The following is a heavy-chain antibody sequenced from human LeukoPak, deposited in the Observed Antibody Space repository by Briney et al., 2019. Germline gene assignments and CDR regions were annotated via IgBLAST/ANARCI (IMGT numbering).Heavy chain of an antibody. V-gene: IGHV4-4*07. CDR1: GGSITIYY. J-gene: IGHJ5*02. CDR2: IYTTGST. D-gene: IGHD6-13*01. CDR3: ARTHSSRYNWFDP. Sequence: SETLSLTCTVSGGSITIYYWSWIRQPAGKGLEWIGRIYTTGSTNYNPSLKSRVTMSVDTSKNQFSLTLSSVTAADTAVYYCARTHSSRYNWFDPWGQGTLVTVSS.